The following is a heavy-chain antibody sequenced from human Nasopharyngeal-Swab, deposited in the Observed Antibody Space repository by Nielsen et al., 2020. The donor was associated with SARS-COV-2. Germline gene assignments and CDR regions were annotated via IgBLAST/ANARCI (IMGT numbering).Heavy chain of an antibody. J-gene: IGHJ4*02. Sequence: ASVKVSCKASGYTFISYYIHWVRQAPGEGLVWMGVISTNGGGARYAQKFQGRVTMTSDASTSTVYMELSNLRSEDTAVYYCARGIGYHEFWSGYIDYWGQGTLVTVSS. CDR1: GYTFISYY. CDR3: ARGIGYHEFWSGYIDY. V-gene: IGHV1-46*01. CDR2: ISTNGGGA. D-gene: IGHD3-3*01.